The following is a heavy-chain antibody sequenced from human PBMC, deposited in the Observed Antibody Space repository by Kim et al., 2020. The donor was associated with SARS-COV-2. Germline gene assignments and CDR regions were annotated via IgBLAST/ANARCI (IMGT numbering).Heavy chain of an antibody. CDR3: ARDSPSAARNTNFDY. J-gene: IGHJ4*02. D-gene: IGHD6-13*01. Sequence: SETLSLTCAVSGGSISSSNWWSWVRQPPGKGLEWIGEIYHSGSTNYNPSLKSRVTISVDKSKNQFSLKLSSVTAADTAVYYCARDSPSAARNTNFDYWGQGTLVTVSS. V-gene: IGHV4-4*02. CDR1: GGSISSSNW. CDR2: IYHSGST.